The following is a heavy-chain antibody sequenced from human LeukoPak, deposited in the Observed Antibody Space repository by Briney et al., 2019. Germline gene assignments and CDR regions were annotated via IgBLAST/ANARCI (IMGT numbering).Heavy chain of an antibody. Sequence: PGRSLRLSCTASGFAFSSYTVQWVRQAPGKGLEWVAIIWYDGSNKYYADSVKGRFTISRDNSKNTLYLQMNSLRVEDTAVYYCASVWRALGYTIDYWGQGTQVAVSS. D-gene: IGHD5-18*01. V-gene: IGHV3-33*08. CDR3: ASVWRALGYTIDY. CDR1: GFAFSSYT. J-gene: IGHJ4*02. CDR2: IWYDGSNK.